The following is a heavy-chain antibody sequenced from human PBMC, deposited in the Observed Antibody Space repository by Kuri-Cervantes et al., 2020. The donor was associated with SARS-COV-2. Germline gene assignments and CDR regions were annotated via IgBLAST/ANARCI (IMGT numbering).Heavy chain of an antibody. CDR2: TSYLNGKA. Sequence: ASVKVSCKASGYPFNSFGITWVRQAPGQGLEWMGRTSYLNGKADYAQKIQGRVIMTRDTSTDTAYMELRNLRPDDTAVYYCARDPTKWELNYYYYGLDVWGQGTTVTVSS. D-gene: IGHD1-26*01. CDR3: ARDPTKWELNYYYYGLDV. V-gene: IGHV1-18*04. CDR1: GYPFNSFG. J-gene: IGHJ6*02.